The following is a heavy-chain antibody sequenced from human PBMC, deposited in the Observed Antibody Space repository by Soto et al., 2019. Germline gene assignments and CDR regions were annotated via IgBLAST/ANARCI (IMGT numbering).Heavy chain of an antibody. CDR3: ARDLTDIVTVKGPHNWFDP. Sequence: QVQLVQSGAEVKKPGSSVKVSCKASGGTFSSYTISWVRQAPGQGLEWMGRIIPILGIANYAQKFQGRVTITADKSTSTAYMELSSLRSEDTAVYYCARDLTDIVTVKGPHNWFDPWGQGTLVTVSS. CDR2: IIPILGIA. V-gene: IGHV1-69*08. J-gene: IGHJ5*02. CDR1: GGTFSSYT. D-gene: IGHD3-9*01.